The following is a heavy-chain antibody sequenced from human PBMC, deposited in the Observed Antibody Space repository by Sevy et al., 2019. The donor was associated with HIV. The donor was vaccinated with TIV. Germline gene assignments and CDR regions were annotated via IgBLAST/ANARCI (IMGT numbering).Heavy chain of an antibody. D-gene: IGHD1-26*01. Sequence: WETLSLTCTVSGGSITSLYWNWIQQPPGKGLEWIANINYNGHINYNPSLKSRVTLSLDTSKNQFSLRLSSVTAADTAMYYCAGENAWGRGYSWGQGTLVTVSS. CDR2: INYNGHI. V-gene: IGHV4-59*08. J-gene: IGHJ4*02. CDR1: GGSITSLY. CDR3: AGENAWGRGYS.